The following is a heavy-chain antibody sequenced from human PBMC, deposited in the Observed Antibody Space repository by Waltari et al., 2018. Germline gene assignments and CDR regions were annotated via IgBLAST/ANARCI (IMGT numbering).Heavy chain of an antibody. CDR3: ARRRYNWNDNGMDV. V-gene: IGHV3-48*03. CDR2: ISSSGSTI. Sequence: EVQLVESGGGLVQPGGSLRLSCAASGFTLSSFEMNWVSTAPGKGLEWVSFISSSGSTIYYADSVKGRFTISRDNAKNSLYLQMNSLRAEDTAVYYCARRRYNWNDNGMDVWGQGTTVTVSS. CDR1: GFTLSSFE. D-gene: IGHD1-1*01. J-gene: IGHJ6*02.